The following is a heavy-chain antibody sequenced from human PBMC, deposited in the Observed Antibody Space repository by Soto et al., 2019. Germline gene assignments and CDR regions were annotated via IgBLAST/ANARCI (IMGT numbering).Heavy chain of an antibody. Sequence: EMQLLESGGGLVQPGGSLRLSCAASGFRFSSYGMSWVRQAPGKGLEWVSGIDGSGNPKYYADFVRGRFTISRDNSKKTLYLEMNSLRAEDTALYYCAKCLSSSWSPYYYNGMDVWGQGTTVTVSS. V-gene: IGHV3-23*01. J-gene: IGHJ6*02. CDR2: IDGSGNPK. D-gene: IGHD6-13*01. CDR1: GFRFSSYG. CDR3: AKCLSSSWSPYYYNGMDV.